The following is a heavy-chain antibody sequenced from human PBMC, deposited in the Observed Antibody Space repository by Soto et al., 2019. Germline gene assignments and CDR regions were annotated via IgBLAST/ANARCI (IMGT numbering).Heavy chain of an antibody. CDR2: IYYSVNT. J-gene: IGHJ6*02. CDR1: CGSISSGYYY. D-gene: IGHD2-21*01. CDR3: ASYSLYGMDV. V-gene: IGHV4-30-4*01. Sequence: SETLSLTCSVSCGSISSGYYYWSWIRQPPGKGLEWIGNIYYSVNTYYNPSLKSRLIISTDTSKNQLSLKVGSVTAADTAVYYCASYSLYGMDVWGQGSTV.